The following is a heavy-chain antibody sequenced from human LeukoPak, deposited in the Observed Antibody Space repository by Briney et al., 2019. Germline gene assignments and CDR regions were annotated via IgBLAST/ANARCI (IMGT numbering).Heavy chain of an antibody. CDR1: RYSISSGYY. J-gene: IGHJ4*02. D-gene: IGHD3-22*01. V-gene: IGHV4-38-2*02. Sequence: SETLSLTCTVSRYSISSGYYWGWIRLPPGKGLEWIGSIYYSGSTYYNPSLKSRVTISVDTSKNQFSLKLSSVTAADTAVYYCAAYYYDSSGYYSGYFDYWGQGTLVTVSS. CDR2: IYYSGST. CDR3: AAYYYDSSGYYSGYFDY.